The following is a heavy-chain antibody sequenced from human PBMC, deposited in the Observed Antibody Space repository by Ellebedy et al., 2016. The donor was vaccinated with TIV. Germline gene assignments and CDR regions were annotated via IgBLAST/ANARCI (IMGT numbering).Heavy chain of an antibody. Sequence: PGGSLRLSCAASGFTFSSYDMHRVRQAPGKGLEWVALISYDANNKYYADSVKGRFTISRDNSKNTLYLQMNSLTAEDTAVYYCASGAYDIWGQGTMVTVSS. V-gene: IGHV3-30*03. CDR2: ISYDANNK. J-gene: IGHJ3*02. CDR3: ASGAYDI. CDR1: GFTFSSYD.